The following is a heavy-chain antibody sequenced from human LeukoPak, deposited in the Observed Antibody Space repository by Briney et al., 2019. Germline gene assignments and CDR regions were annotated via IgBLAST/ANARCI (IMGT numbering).Heavy chain of an antibody. J-gene: IGHJ5*02. CDR2: IYDSGTT. V-gene: IGHV4-38-2*02. CDR1: AYSISSDCY. D-gene: IGHD3-3*01. Sequence: SETLSLTCAVSAYSISSDCYWGWIRQPPGKGLEWIGTIYDSGTTYYNPSLKSRVTISVDTSKNQFSLKLSSVTAADTAVYYCARESVSLGTNRFDHWGQGTLVTVSS. CDR3: ARESVSLGTNRFDH.